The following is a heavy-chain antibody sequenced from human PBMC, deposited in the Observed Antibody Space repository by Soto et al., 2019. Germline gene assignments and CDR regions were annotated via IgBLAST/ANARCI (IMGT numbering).Heavy chain of an antibody. J-gene: IGHJ6*02. CDR2: MNPESGST. D-gene: IGHD3-9*01. Sequence: GASVKVSCKASGYPFNTYDINWVRQATGQGLEWMGWMNPESGSTGFAQSFQGRITLTGNTSINTVYMEVSSLTNEDTAVYFCARSGATGYYSTHYYGMDVWGPGTTVTVSS. V-gene: IGHV1-8*01. CDR3: ARSGATGYYSTHYYGMDV. CDR1: GYPFNTYD.